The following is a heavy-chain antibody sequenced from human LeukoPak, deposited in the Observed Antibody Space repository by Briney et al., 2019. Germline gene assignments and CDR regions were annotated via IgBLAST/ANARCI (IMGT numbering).Heavy chain of an antibody. Sequence: SETLSLTCTVSGGSISSYYWSWIRQPPGKGLEWIGCMYYSGSTNYNPSLKSRVTISGDTSKNQFSLKLSSVTAADTAVYYCARVGGSGSYFGWFDPWGQGTLATVSS. CDR2: MYYSGST. CDR3: ARVGGSGSYFGWFDP. D-gene: IGHD3-10*01. CDR1: GGSISSYY. V-gene: IGHV4-59*01. J-gene: IGHJ5*02.